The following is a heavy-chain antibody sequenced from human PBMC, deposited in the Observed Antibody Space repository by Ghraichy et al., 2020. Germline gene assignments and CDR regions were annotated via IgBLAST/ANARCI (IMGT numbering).Heavy chain of an antibody. D-gene: IGHD3-10*01. V-gene: IGHV3-7*03. CDR1: EFTFSNYW. Sequence: GGSLRLSCAASEFTFSNYWMSWVRQAPGKGLEWVAHIKEDGSETYYVGSVKGRFTISRDNAKNSLYLQMNSLRADDTAVYYCATGVRGLVAFDYWGQGTLVTVSS. J-gene: IGHJ4*02. CDR3: ATGVRGLVAFDY. CDR2: IKEDGSET.